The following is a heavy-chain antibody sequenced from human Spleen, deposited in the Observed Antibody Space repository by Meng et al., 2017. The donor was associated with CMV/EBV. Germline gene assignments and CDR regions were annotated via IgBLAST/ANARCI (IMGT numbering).Heavy chain of an antibody. V-gene: IGHV3-23*03. J-gene: IGHJ6*02. CDR3: AKGGPYASSWFQHMDV. Sequence: GGSLRLSCAASGFSFSSYAMSWVRQAPGKGLEWVSVIYSGISSTYYADSVKGRFTISRDNSKSTLYLQLNSLRAGDSAVYYCAKGGPYASSWFQHMDVWGQGTTVTVSS. CDR1: GFSFSSYA. CDR2: IYSGISST. D-gene: IGHD6-13*01.